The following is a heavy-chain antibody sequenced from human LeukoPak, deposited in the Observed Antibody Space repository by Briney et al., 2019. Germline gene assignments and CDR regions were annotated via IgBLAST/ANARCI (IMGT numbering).Heavy chain of an antibody. J-gene: IGHJ3*02. D-gene: IGHD3-10*01. CDR1: VFTFSKAW. Sequence: GGSLRLSCAASVFTFSKAWMNWFRQAPGKGLEWVGRVRSKTDGGTADYAAPVKGRFTISRDDSKKMLYLQMNSLKTEDTAVYYCTTDGRRGMPFDIWGQGTMVTVSS. V-gene: IGHV3-15*01. CDR3: TTDGRRGMPFDI. CDR2: VRSKTDGGTA.